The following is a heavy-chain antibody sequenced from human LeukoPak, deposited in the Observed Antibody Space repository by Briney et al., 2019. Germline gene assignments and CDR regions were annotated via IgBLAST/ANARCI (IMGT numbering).Heavy chain of an antibody. D-gene: IGHD5-24*01. CDR1: GGTFSSYA. Sequence: ASVKVSCKASGGTFSSYAISWVRQAPGQGLEWMGRIIPIFGTANYVQKFQGRVAITTDESTSTAYMELSSLRSEDTAVYYCARGVDGYNSDAFDIWGQGTMVTVSS. J-gene: IGHJ3*02. CDR2: IIPIFGTA. CDR3: ARGVDGYNSDAFDI. V-gene: IGHV1-69*05.